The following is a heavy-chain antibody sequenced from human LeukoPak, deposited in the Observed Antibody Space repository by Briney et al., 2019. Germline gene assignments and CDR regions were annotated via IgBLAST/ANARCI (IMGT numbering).Heavy chain of an antibody. J-gene: IGHJ6*03. V-gene: IGHV4-61*01. Sequence: PSETLSLTCTISGGSVTSGSYCWSWIRQPPEKGLEWIGYIYYTGSTDYNPSLKSRVTISVETSKNQFSLQLSSVTAADTAIYYCATSLESYYYMDVWGKGTTVTVSS. CDR3: ATSLESYYYMDV. CDR1: GGSVTSGSYC. D-gene: IGHD5-24*01. CDR2: IYYTGST.